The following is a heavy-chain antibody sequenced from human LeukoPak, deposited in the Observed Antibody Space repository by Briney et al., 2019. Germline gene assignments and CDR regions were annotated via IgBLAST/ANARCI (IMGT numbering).Heavy chain of an antibody. CDR1: GGTFSSYA. J-gene: IGHJ4*02. CDR2: IIPIFGTA. Sequence: ASVKVSCKASGGTFSSYAISWVRQAPGQGLEWMGGIIPIFGTANYAQKFQGRVTITADKSTSTAYMELRSLRSDDTAVYSCARDLFVDYDFWSGPKYYFDYWGQGTLVTVSS. D-gene: IGHD3-3*01. V-gene: IGHV1-69*06. CDR3: ARDLFVDYDFWSGPKYYFDY.